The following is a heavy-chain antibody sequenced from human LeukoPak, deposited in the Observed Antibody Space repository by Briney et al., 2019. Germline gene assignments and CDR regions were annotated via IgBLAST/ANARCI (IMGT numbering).Heavy chain of an antibody. Sequence: DSAYTLVNPTGTLTLTCTVYVFSLSNARMGVSWIRQPPGKALEWLAHIFSNDEKSYSTSLKSRLTISKDTSKSQVVLTMTNMDPVDTATYYCARIRPSGSNTLFDYWGQGTLVTVSS. CDR3: ARIRPSGSNTLFDY. CDR1: VFSLSNARMG. V-gene: IGHV2-26*01. D-gene: IGHD1-26*01. J-gene: IGHJ4*02. CDR2: IFSNDEK.